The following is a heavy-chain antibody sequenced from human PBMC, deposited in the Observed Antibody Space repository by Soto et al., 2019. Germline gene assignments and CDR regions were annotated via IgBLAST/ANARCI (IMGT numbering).Heavy chain of an antibody. CDR1: GRSITSYY. Sequence: QVVLQESGPGLVKPSETLSLTCSVSGRSITSYYWSWVRQPPGKGLEWIGYIYDNGITSQNPSLKSGVTMSADTSQNQFSLKLTSVTGADTAVYYCGRTYGSNGYANEFDSWGQGILVTVTS. CDR3: GRTYGSNGYANEFDS. V-gene: IGHV4-59*12. D-gene: IGHD2-15*01. J-gene: IGHJ4*02. CDR2: IYDNGIT.